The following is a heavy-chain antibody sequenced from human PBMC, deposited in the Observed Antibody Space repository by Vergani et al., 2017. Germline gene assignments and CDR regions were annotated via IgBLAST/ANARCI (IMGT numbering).Heavy chain of an antibody. Sequence: EVQLVESGGGLVKPGGSLRLSCAASGFTFSSYSMNWVRQAPGKGLEWVSSISSSSSYIYYADSVKGRFTISRDNAKNSLYLQMNSLRAEDTAVYYCARDEGIVAAVEYYYYYGMDVWGQGTTVTVSS. J-gene: IGHJ6*02. CDR2: ISSSSSYI. D-gene: IGHD6-13*01. CDR3: ARDEGIVAAVEYYYYYGMDV. CDR1: GFTFSSYS. V-gene: IGHV3-21*01.